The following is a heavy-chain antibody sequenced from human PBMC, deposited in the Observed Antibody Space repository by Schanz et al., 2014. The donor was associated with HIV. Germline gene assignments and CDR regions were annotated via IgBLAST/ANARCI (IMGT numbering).Heavy chain of an antibody. D-gene: IGHD2-15*01. CDR1: GFTFSGYG. Sequence: QVQLVESGGGVVQPGRSLRLSCAVSGFTFSGYGMHWVRQAPGKGLEWVAAMWYDESHKGYADSVKGRFTISRDNSKNTLYLQMNSLRAEDTAVYYCARGGIWEWDQPDFDYWGQGTLVTVSS. CDR2: MWYDESHK. V-gene: IGHV3-33*01. CDR3: ARGGIWEWDQPDFDY. J-gene: IGHJ4*02.